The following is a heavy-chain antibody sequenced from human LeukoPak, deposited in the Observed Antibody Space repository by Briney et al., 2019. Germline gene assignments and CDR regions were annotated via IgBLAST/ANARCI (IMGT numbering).Heavy chain of an antibody. CDR1: GGSISSSSYY. J-gene: IGHJ4*02. D-gene: IGHD3-3*01. Sequence: PSETLSLTCTVSGGSISSSSYYWGWIRQPPGKGLEWIGSIYYSGSTYYNPSLKSRVTISVDTSKNQFSLKLSSVTAADTAVYYCARPKGSGYYSCCFDYWGQGTLVTVSS. CDR3: ARPKGSGYYSCCFDY. CDR2: IYYSGST. V-gene: IGHV4-39*01.